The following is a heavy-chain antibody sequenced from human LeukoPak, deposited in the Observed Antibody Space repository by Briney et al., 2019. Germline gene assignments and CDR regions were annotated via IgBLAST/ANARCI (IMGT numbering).Heavy chain of an antibody. V-gene: IGHV3-7*01. D-gene: IGHD7-27*01. CDR2: INQSGSEK. Sequence: PGGSQTLLCAASGLTFSHYWMSWVRQAPGKGLEWVANINQSGSEKFYVDSVKGRFTISRDNAKNSLYLQMNSLRAEDTAVYYRAELGLGWAERTLVTVSS. J-gene: IGHJ4*02. CDR3: AELGLG. CDR1: GLTFSHYW.